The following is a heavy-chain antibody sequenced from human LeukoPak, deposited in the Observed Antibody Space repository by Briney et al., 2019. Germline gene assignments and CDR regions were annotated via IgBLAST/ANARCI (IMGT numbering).Heavy chain of an antibody. V-gene: IGHV3-23*01. CDR2: ISGSGGST. Sequence: GGFLRLSCAASGFTFSSYAMSWVRQAPGKGLEWVSAISGSGGSTYYADSVKGRFTISRDNSKNTLYLQMNSLRAEDTAVYYCAKGRSGITMIVVVITGHPFDCWGQGTLVTVSS. J-gene: IGHJ4*02. CDR1: GFTFSSYA. D-gene: IGHD3-22*01. CDR3: AKGRSGITMIVVVITGHPFDC.